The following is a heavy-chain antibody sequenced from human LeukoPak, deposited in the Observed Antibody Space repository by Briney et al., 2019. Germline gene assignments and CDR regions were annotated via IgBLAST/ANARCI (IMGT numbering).Heavy chain of an antibody. CDR1: GFTFSNYG. J-gene: IGHJ4*02. V-gene: IGHV3-30*19. Sequence: PGRSLRPSCAASGFTFSNYGMHWVRQGPGKGLEWVAVISHDGNNKYYADSVRGRFTISRDNSKNTLSLQMNSLRAEDTAVYYCARLLTRGFTGEPDYWGQGTLVTVSS. CDR3: ARLLTRGFTGEPDY. D-gene: IGHD3-16*01. CDR2: ISHDGNNK.